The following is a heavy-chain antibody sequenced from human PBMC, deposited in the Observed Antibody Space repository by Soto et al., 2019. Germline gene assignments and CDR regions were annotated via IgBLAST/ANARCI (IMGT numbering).Heavy chain of an antibody. CDR3: AKRGNSWYFDL. CDR2: IYYSGST. V-gene: IGHV4-39*01. CDR1: GGSISSSSYY. Sequence: PSETLSLTCTVSGGSISSSSYYWGWNRQPPGKGLEWIGSIYYSGSTFYNPSLKSRVTISVDTSKNQFSLKLSSVTAADTAVYYCAKRGNSWYFDLWGRGTLVTVSS. J-gene: IGHJ2*01. D-gene: IGHD2-21*02.